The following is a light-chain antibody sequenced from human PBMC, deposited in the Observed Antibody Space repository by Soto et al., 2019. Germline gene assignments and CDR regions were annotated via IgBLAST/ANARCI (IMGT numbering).Light chain of an antibody. CDR3: QQFGSSYT. Sequence: EIVLTQSPGTLSLSPGERATLSCRASQSVSSGYLAWYQQKPGQAPRLLIYGASSRATGIPDRFSGSGSGTDFTLTISRLEPEDVAVYYCQQFGSSYTFGQGTKLEIK. J-gene: IGKJ2*01. V-gene: IGKV3-20*01. CDR2: GAS. CDR1: QSVSSGY.